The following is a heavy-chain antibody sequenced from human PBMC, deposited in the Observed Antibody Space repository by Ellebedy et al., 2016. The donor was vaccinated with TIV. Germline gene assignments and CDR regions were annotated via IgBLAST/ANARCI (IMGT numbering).Heavy chain of an antibody. J-gene: IGHJ3*02. CDR1: GHSFTSYG. CDR2: ISGNTANT. V-gene: IGHV1-18*01. CDR3: ARDQVTGDAFDI. Sequence: ASVKVSCXASGHSFTSYGIHWVRQAPGQGLEWMGWISGNTANTDYAQKFQGRVIMTTDTSTRMAYMELRSLRSDDTAVYYCARDQVTGDAFDIWGQGTMVTVSS. D-gene: IGHD1-14*01.